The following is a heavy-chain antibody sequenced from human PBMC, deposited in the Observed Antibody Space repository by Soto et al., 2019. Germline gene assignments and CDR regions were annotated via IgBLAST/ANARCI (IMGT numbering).Heavy chain of an antibody. CDR2: INPSGGST. D-gene: IGHD5-12*01. CDR1: GYTFTSYN. J-gene: IGHJ2*01. CDR3: AREMATIRWYFDL. V-gene: IGHV1-46*01. Sequence: QVQLVQSGAEVKKPGASVKVSCKASGYTFTSYNMHWVRQAPGKGLEWMGIINPSGGSTSYAQKFQGRVTMTRDTSTSTVYMELSSLRSEDTAVYYCAREMATIRWYFDLWGRGTLVTVSS.